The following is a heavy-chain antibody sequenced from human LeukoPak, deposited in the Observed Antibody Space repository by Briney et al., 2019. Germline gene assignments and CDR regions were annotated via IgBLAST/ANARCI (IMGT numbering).Heavy chain of an antibody. CDR3: ARGNGYHLLDY. CDR1: GFTFSSYA. CDR2: ISYDGSNK. J-gene: IGHJ4*02. Sequence: QPGRPLRLSCAASGFTFSSYAMHWVRQAPGKGLEWVAVISYDGSNKYYADSVKGRFTISRDNSKNTLYLQMNSLRAEDTAVYYCARGNGYHLLDYWGQGTLVTVSS. D-gene: IGHD5-24*01. V-gene: IGHV3-30-3*01.